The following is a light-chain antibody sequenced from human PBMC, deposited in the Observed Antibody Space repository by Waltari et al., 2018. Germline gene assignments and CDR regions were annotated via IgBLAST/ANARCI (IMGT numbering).Light chain of an antibody. CDR3: MQARQTPDT. CDR2: RAS. CDR1: QSLLYSNGYNY. J-gene: IGKJ2*01. V-gene: IGKV2-28*01. Sequence: DIVMTQSPLSLPVTPGEPASISCRSSQSLLYSNGYNYLDWYLQKPGQSPQLLIYRASHRASGVPDRFSGSGSGTDFTLKISRVEAEDVGIYYCMQARQTPDTFGQGTKLEIK.